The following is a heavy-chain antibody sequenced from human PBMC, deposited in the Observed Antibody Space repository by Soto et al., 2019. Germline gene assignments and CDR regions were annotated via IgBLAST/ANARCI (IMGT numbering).Heavy chain of an antibody. CDR2: IYYSGNT. D-gene: IGHD7-27*01. J-gene: IGHJ4*02. CDR3: ARAWAGHYFDY. V-gene: IGHV4-31*03. Sequence: QVQLQESGPGLVKPSQTLSLTCTVSAGSISSGGYYWSWIRQHPGKGLEWIGYIYYSGNTYYNPSLKSRVTLSVDTSKNQFSLQLSSVTAADTAVYYCARAWAGHYFDYWGQGTLVTVSS. CDR1: AGSISSGGYY.